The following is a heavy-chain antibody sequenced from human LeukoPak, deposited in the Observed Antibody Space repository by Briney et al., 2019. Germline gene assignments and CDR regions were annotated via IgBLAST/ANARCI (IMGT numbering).Heavy chain of an antibody. CDR1: GYTFTGYY. Sequence: ASVKVSCKASGYTFTGYYMHWVRQAPGQGLEWMGWINPNSGGTNYAQKFQGRVTMTRDTSISTAYMELSRLRSDDTAVYYCAKDRRSGSYLIFDYWGQGTLVTVSS. J-gene: IGHJ4*02. CDR3: AKDRRSGSYLIFDY. D-gene: IGHD1-26*01. V-gene: IGHV1-2*02. CDR2: INPNSGGT.